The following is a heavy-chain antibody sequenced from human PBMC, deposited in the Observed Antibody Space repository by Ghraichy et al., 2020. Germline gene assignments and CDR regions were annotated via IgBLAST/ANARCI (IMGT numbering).Heavy chain of an antibody. J-gene: IGHJ4*02. CDR2: ISSSSSYI. D-gene: IGHD1-1*01. Sequence: GESLNISCAASGFTFSSYSMNWVRQAPGKGLEWVSSISSSSSYIYYADSVKGRFTISRDNAKNSLYLQMNSLRAEDTAVYYCARADWNDSPLYWGQGTLVTVSS. V-gene: IGHV3-21*01. CDR3: ARADWNDSPLY. CDR1: GFTFSSYS.